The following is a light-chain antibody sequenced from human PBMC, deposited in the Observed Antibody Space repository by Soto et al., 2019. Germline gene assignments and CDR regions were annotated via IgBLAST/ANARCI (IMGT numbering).Light chain of an antibody. Sequence: QSALTQPASVSGSPGQSITISCTGTSSDLGGYNYVSWYQQHPGKAPKLMIYEVSNRPSGVSNRFSGSKSGNTASLTISGLQAEDEADYYCSSYAGSNNYVFGTGTKVTVL. CDR1: SSDLGGYNY. J-gene: IGLJ1*01. CDR2: EVS. CDR3: SSYAGSNNYV. V-gene: IGLV2-14*01.